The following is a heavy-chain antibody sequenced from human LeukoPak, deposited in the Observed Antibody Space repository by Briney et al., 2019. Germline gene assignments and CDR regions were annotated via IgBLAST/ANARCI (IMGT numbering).Heavy chain of an antibody. CDR1: GFIFSSYG. CDR3: AKDREYYGSGSYQNWFDP. CDR2: IRYDGSNE. Sequence: AEGSLRLSCAASGFIFSSYGMHWVRQAPGKGLELVAYIRYDGSNERYAESVRGRFTISRDNSKNTLFLQMNSLRSEDTAVYYCAKDREYYGSGSYQNWFDPWGQGTLVTVSS. J-gene: IGHJ5*02. D-gene: IGHD3-10*01. V-gene: IGHV3-30*02.